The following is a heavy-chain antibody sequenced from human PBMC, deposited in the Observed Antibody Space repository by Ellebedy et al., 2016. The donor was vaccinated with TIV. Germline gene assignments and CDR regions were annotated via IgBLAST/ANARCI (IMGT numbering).Heavy chain of an antibody. CDR2: IDWDDKK. D-gene: IGHD6-19*01. CDR1: GFSVRSSGMC. V-gene: IGHV2-70*01. CDR3: VRTSAVAGRPHDH. J-gene: IGHJ4*02. Sequence: SGPTLVKPTQTLTLTCTPSGFSVRSSGMCVSWIRQPPGKALEWLALIDWDDKKYYSTSLKTRLTISRDTSENQVVLRMANMDPVDTATYYCVRTSAVAGRPHDHWGLGTLVTVSS.